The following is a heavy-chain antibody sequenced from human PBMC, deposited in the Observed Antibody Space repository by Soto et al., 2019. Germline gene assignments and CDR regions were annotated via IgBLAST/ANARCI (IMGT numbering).Heavy chain of an antibody. CDR2: TYYRSKWYN. Sequence: PSQTLSLTCAISGDSVSSNSAAWNWIRQSPSRGLEWLGRTYYRSKWYNDYAVPVKSRITINPDTSKNQFSLQLNSVTPEDTAVYYCARDTVALGAMVPYYYYGMDVWGQGTTVTVSS. CDR1: GDSVSSNSAA. J-gene: IGHJ6*02. V-gene: IGHV6-1*01. CDR3: ARDTVALGAMVPYYYYGMDV. D-gene: IGHD5-18*01.